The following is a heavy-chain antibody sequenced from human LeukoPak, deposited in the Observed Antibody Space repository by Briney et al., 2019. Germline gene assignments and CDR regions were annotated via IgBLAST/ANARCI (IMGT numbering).Heavy chain of an antibody. Sequence: GGSLRVSCAASGFIVRSGYMSWVRQAPGKGLEWVSVIYSGGSTYYADSVKGRFTISRDNSKNTLYLQMNSLRAEDTAVYYCARGGFVAFWGQGTLVTVPS. D-gene: IGHD3-16*01. CDR3: ARGGFVAF. V-gene: IGHV3-53*01. CDR1: GFIVRSGY. J-gene: IGHJ4*02. CDR2: IYSGGST.